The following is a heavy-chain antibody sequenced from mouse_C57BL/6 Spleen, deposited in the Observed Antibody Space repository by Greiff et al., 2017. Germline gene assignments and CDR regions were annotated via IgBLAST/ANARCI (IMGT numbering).Heavy chain of an antibody. J-gene: IGHJ4*01. V-gene: IGHV1-63*01. CDR1: GYTFTNYW. CDR3: ARRDVSAMDY. CDR2: IYPGGGYT. Sequence: QVQLKESGAELVRPGTSVKMSCKASGYTFTNYWIGWAKQRPGHGLEWIGDIYPGGGYTNYNEKFKGKATLTADKSSSTAYMQFSSLTSEDSAIYYCARRDVSAMDYWGQGTSVTVSS.